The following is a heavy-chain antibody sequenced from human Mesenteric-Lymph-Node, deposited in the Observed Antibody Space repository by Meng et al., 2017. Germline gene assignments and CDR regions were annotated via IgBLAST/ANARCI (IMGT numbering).Heavy chain of an antibody. D-gene: IGHD4-17*01. Sequence: GESLKISCAASGFTFSSYAMHWVRQAPGKGLEWVAVISYDGSNKYYADSVKGRFTISRDNSKNTLYLQMNSLRAEDTAVYYCARALRRYGMDVWGQGTTVTVSS. CDR1: GFTFSSYA. CDR3: ARALRRYGMDV. J-gene: IGHJ6*02. CDR2: ISYDGSNK. V-gene: IGHV3-30*01.